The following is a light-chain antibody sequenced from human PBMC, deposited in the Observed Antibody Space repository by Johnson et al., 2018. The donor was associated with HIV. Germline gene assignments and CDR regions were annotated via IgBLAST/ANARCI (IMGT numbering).Light chain of an antibody. CDR1: SSNIGNNY. CDR2: ENN. CDR3: GTWDSSLSAGGGD. V-gene: IGLV1-51*02. Sequence: QSVLTQPPSVSAAPGQKVTISCSGSSSNIGNNYVSWYQQLPGTAPKLLIYENNKRPSGIPDRFSGSKSGTSATLGITGLQTGDEADYYCGTWDSSLSAGGGDVGTVTKVTGL. J-gene: IGLJ1*01.